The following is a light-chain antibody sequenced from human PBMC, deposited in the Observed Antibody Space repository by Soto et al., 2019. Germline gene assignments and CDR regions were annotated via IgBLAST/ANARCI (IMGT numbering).Light chain of an antibody. CDR3: QQYGRSPLP. Sequence: EIVLTQSPGTLSLSPGERATLSCRASQSVSSNYLAWYQQKPDQAPRLLIYGASNRSTGIPNRFSGSGSGTAFTLTISRLEPEDFAVYYCQQYGRSPLPCGQGTTVQIK. V-gene: IGKV3-20*01. J-gene: IGKJ1*01. CDR1: QSVSSNY. CDR2: GAS.